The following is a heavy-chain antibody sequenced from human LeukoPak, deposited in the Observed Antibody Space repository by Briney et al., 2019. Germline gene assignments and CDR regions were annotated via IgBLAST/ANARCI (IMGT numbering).Heavy chain of an antibody. D-gene: IGHD6-13*01. Sequence: GGSLRLSCAASGFTFDDYAMHWVRQAPGKGLEWVSGISWNSGSIGYADSVKGRFTISRDNAKNSLYLQMNSLRAEDTAVYYCARDEGGYSGSWYNRFDYWGQGTLVTVSS. J-gene: IGHJ4*02. CDR3: ARDEGGYSGSWYNRFDY. CDR2: ISWNSGSI. CDR1: GFTFDDYA. V-gene: IGHV3-9*01.